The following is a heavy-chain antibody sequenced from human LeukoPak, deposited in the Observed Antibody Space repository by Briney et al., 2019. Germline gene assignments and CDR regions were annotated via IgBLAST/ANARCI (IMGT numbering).Heavy chain of an antibody. CDR2: ISESGGAT. D-gene: IGHD2-15*01. V-gene: IGHV3-23*01. J-gene: IGHJ4*02. CDR1: GFTFSNSA. Sequence: GGSLRLSCAASGFTFSNSAMSWVRQSPGRGLEWLAAISESGGATYYANSVRGRFTISRDNSKNTLHLQMNSLRAEDTAVYHRARQLGYCSDGSCYFDFWGQGTLVTVSS. CDR3: ARQLGYCSDGSCYFDF.